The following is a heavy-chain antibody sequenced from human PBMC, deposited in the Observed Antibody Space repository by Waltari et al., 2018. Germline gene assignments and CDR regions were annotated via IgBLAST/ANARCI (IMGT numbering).Heavy chain of an antibody. V-gene: IGHV3-33*01. D-gene: IGHD6-19*01. CDR2: IWYDESNK. CDR3: ARDLSSGWQRTFDY. CDR1: GFTFSSYG. Sequence: QVQLVESGGGVVQPGRSLRLSCAASGFTFSSYGMHWARQAPGKGMEWVACIWYDESNKYYADSVKGRFTISRDNSKNTLYLQMNSLRAEDTAVYYCARDLSSGWQRTFDYWGQGTLVTVSS. J-gene: IGHJ4*02.